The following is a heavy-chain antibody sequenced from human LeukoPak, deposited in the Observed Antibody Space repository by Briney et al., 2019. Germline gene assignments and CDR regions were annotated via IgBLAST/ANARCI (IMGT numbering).Heavy chain of an antibody. CDR3: ARARLTQDAFDI. Sequence: ASVKVSCKASGGTFSSYAISWVRQAPGQGLEWMGGIIPIFGTANYAQKFQGRVTITADESTSTAYMELSSLRSEDTAVYYCARARLTQDAFDIWGQGTMVTVSS. CDR2: IIPIFGTA. V-gene: IGHV1-69*13. J-gene: IGHJ3*02. CDR1: GGTFSSYA. D-gene: IGHD4/OR15-4a*01.